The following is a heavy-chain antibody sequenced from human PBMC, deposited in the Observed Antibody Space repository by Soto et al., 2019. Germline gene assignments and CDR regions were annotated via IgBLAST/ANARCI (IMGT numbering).Heavy chain of an antibody. CDR3: ARDAGDYYSNNWFDP. D-gene: IGHD2-21*02. CDR1: GGTFSSYA. Sequence: ASVKVSCKASGGTFSSYAISWVRQAPGLGLEWMGGIIPIFGTANYAQKFQGRVTITADESTSTAYMELSSLRSEDTAVYYCARDAGDYYSNNWFDPWGQGTLVTVSS. J-gene: IGHJ5*02. V-gene: IGHV1-69*13. CDR2: IIPIFGTA.